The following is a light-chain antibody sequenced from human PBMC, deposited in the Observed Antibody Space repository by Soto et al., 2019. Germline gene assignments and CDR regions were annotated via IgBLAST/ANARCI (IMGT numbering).Light chain of an antibody. J-gene: IGLJ3*02. CDR1: SGHSSYA. CDR2: LNSDGSH. Sequence: QSVLTQSPSASASLGASVKLTCTLSSGHSSYAIAWHQQQPEKGPRYLMKLNSDGSHSKGDGIPDRFSGSSSGAERYLTISSLQSEDEADYYCKTWGTGIQVFGGGTKVTGL. CDR3: KTWGTGIQV. V-gene: IGLV4-69*01.